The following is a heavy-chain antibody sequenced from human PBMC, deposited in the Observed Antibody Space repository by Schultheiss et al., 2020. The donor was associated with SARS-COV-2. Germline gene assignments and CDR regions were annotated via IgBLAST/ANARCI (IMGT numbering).Heavy chain of an antibody. CDR2: ISGSGGST. CDR3: ARDNPSGYLYYYMDV. D-gene: IGHD3-22*01. CDR1: GFTFSSYA. J-gene: IGHJ6*03. V-gene: IGHV3-23*01. Sequence: GASLKISCAASGFTFSSYAMSWVRQAPGKGLEWVSAISGSGGSTYYADSVKGRFTISRDNSKNTLYLQMGSLRAEDMAVYYCARDNPSGYLYYYMDVWGKGTTVTVSS.